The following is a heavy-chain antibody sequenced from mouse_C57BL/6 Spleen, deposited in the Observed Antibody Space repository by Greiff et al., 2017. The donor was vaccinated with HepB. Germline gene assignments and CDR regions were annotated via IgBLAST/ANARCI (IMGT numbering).Heavy chain of an antibody. V-gene: IGHV5-4*01. D-gene: IGHD2-4*01. J-gene: IGHJ3*01. CDR2: ISDGGSYT. CDR3: ARESYDYDSWFAY. CDR1: GFTFSSYA. Sequence: EVKLQESGGGLVKPGGSLKLSCAASGFTFSSYAMSWVRQTPEKRLEWVATISDGGSYTYYPDNVKGRFTISRDNAKNNLYLQMSHLKSEDTAMYYCARESYDYDSWFAYWGQGTLVTVSA.